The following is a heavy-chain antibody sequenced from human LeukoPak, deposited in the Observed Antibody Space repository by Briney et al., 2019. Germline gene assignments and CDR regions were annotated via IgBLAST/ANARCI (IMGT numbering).Heavy chain of an antibody. CDR3: ARKRGREFDY. CDR2: ISGSGGGT. Sequence: PGGSLRLSCAASGFTFSVYAMTWVRQAPGKGLEWVSTISGSGGGTYYAGSVKGRFTISRDNSKNTLDLQMNSLRDEDTAIYYCARKRGREFDYWGQGTLVTVSS. D-gene: IGHD1-26*01. CDR1: GFTFSVYA. V-gene: IGHV3-23*01. J-gene: IGHJ4*02.